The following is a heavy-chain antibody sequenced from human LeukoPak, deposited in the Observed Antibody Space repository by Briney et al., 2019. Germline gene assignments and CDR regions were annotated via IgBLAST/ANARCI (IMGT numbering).Heavy chain of an antibody. V-gene: IGHV3-23*01. CDR3: AKIRSSSWYGNADY. J-gene: IGHJ4*02. CDR1: GFTFSSYA. Sequence: GGSLRLSCAASGFTFSSYAMSWVRQAPGKGLEWVSAISGSGGSTYYADSVKGRFTISRDNSKNTLYLQMNSLRAEDTAVYYCAKIRSSSWYGNADYWGQGTLVTVSS. D-gene: IGHD6-13*01. CDR2: ISGSGGST.